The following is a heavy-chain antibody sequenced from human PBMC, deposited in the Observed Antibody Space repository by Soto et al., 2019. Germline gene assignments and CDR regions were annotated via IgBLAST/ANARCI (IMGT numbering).Heavy chain of an antibody. CDR2: IYYNGNT. Sequence: QVQLQESGPGLVKPSQTLSLTCTVSGASISNGGYYWSWVRQHPGEGLEWIGYIYYNGNTYYNPYLKSRVSISLDTSHNQFSLRLMSVTAADTAVYFCARLTLTNYGARWFDPWGQGTLVNVSS. CDR3: ARLTLTNYGARWFDP. J-gene: IGHJ5*02. V-gene: IGHV4-31*03. CDR1: GASISNGGYY. D-gene: IGHD4-17*01.